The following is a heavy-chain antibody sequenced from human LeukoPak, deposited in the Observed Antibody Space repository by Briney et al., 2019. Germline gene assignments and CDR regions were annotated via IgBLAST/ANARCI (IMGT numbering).Heavy chain of an antibody. V-gene: IGHV1-18*01. J-gene: IGHJ6*02. D-gene: IGHD6-19*01. CDR3: ASSIAVAGTPDYYYGMDV. Sequence: GASVKVSCKASGYTFTSYGISWVRQAPGQGLEWMGWISAYNGNTNYAQKLQGRVTMTTDTSTSTAYMELRSLRSDDTAVYYCASSIAVAGTPDYYYGMDVWGQGTTVTVSS. CDR1: GYTFTSYG. CDR2: ISAYNGNT.